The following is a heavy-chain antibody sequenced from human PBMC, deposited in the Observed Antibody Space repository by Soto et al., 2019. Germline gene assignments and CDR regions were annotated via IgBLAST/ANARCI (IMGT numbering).Heavy chain of an antibody. CDR2: INPKSAAT. CDR3: ARIKWGLDYYNGMDV. V-gene: IGHV1-2*02. CDR1: GYSVSDYF. D-gene: IGHD1-26*01. J-gene: IGHJ6*02. Sequence: QVQLVQSGAEVKKSGASVKVSCKASGYSVSDYFIQWVRQAPGQGLEWVAWINPKSAATNYAKKFQGSVSLTWDTSFSTAYMELTRLRPDDTAVYYCARIKWGLDYYNGMDVWGQGTTVIVSS.